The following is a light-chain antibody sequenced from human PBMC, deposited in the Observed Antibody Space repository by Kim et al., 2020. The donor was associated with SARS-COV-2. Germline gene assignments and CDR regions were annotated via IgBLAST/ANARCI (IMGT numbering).Light chain of an antibody. CDR2: GAS. CDR3: QQYNNWPPEKT. CDR1: QSVSSN. V-gene: IGKV3-15*01. J-gene: IGKJ1*01. Sequence: PGERATLSCRASQSVSSNLAWYQQKPGQAPRLLIYGASTRATGIPARFSGSGSGTEFTLTISSLQSEDFAVYYCQQYNNWPPEKTFGQGTKVDIK.